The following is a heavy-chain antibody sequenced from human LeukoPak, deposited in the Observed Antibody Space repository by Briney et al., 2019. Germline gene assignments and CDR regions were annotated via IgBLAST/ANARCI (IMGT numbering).Heavy chain of an antibody. CDR3: ARVTSYSSSWREYFQH. V-gene: IGHV4-34*01. D-gene: IGHD6-13*01. CDR1: GGSFSGYY. J-gene: IGHJ1*01. Sequence: SETLSLTCAVYGGSFSGYYWSWLRQPPGKGLEWLGEINHSGSTNYNPSLKSRVTISVDTSKNQFSLKLSSVTAVDTAVYYCARVTSYSSSWREYFQHWGQGTLVTVSS. CDR2: INHSGST.